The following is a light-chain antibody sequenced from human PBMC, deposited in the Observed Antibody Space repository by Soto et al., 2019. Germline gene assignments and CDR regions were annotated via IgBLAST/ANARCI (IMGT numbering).Light chain of an antibody. CDR3: QQYDTSPQMIYT. V-gene: IGKV3-20*01. J-gene: IGKJ2*01. Sequence: EIVLTQFPGTLSLSPGERATLSCRASQSVNINSLAWYQQRPGQAPRLLFYGSSIRATGIPDRFSGSGSGTDFTLTIVRLEPEDFAVYFCQQYDTSPQMIYTFGQGTKLEI. CDR1: QSVNINS. CDR2: GSS.